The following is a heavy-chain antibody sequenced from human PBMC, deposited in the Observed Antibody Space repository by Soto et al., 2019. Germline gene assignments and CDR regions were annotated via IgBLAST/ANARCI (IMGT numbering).Heavy chain of an antibody. V-gene: IGHV3-9*01. Sequence: GGSLRLSRAASGFTFDDYAMHWVRQAPGKGLEWVSGISWNSGSIGYADSVKGRFTISRDNAKNSLYLQMNSLRAEDTALYYCAKASVSRYYYYGMDVWGQGTTVTVSS. CDR1: GFTFDDYA. CDR2: ISWNSGSI. D-gene: IGHD3-16*01. J-gene: IGHJ6*02. CDR3: AKASVSRYYYYGMDV.